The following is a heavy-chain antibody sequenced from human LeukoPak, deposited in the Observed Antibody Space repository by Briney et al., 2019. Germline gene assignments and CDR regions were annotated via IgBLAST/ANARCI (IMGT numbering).Heavy chain of an antibody. CDR3: AKDSNYYDSSGYHGYFDY. D-gene: IGHD3-22*01. V-gene: IGHV3-30*18. CDR1: GFTFSSYG. CDR2: ISYDGSNK. J-gene: IGHJ4*02. Sequence: GRSLRLSCAASGFTFSSYGMHWVRQAPGKGLEWVAVISYDGSNKYYADSVKGRFTISRDNSKNTLYLQVNSLRAEDTAVYYCAKDSNYYDSSGYHGYFDYWGQGTLVTVSS.